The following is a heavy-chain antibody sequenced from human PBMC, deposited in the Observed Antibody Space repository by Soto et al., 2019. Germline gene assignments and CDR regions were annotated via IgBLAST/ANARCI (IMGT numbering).Heavy chain of an antibody. CDR2: VYPDDSDT. V-gene: IGHV5-51*01. Sequence: PGESLKISCKGSGFTFINHWIAWVRQMPGKGLEWMGIVYPDDSDTRYSPSFQGQVTISADKSISTAYLQWSSLEASDTAMYYCARPTYCSSTHCSPSDYWGQGTLVTVSS. D-gene: IGHD2-2*01. CDR1: GFTFINHW. CDR3: ARPTYCSSTHCSPSDY. J-gene: IGHJ4*02.